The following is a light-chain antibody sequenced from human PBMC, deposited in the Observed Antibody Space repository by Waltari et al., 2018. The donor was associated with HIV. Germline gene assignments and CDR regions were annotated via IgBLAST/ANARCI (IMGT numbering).Light chain of an antibody. CDR2: KAS. V-gene: IGKV1-5*03. CDR1: QSISSW. Sequence: DIRMTQSPSTLSASVGDRVTITCRASQSISSWLAWYQQIPGKAPKLLIYKASPLENGVPSRFSGSGSGTEFTLTISSLQPDDFATYYCQQYDGYSRTFGQGTKVEMK. CDR3: QQYDGYSRT. J-gene: IGKJ1*01.